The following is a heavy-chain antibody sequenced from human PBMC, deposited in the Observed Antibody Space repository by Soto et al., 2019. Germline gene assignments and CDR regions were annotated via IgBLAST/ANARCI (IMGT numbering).Heavy chain of an antibody. CDR2: IVPIVDTS. CDR3: VRVVAIPGYPDN. V-gene: IGHV1-69*12. CDR1: GGTFSSYA. D-gene: IGHD5-12*01. Sequence: QVQLVQSGAEVRQPASSVKVSCKTSGGTFSSYAISWVRQAPGQGLEWMGGIVPIVDTSTYAQKFQGRVTITADESTSTVFMELRSLGSDGTAVYYCVRVVAIPGYPDNWGQGTLVTVSS. J-gene: IGHJ4*02.